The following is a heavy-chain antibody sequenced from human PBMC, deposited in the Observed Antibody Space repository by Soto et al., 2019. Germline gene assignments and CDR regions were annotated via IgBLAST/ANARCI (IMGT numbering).Heavy chain of an antibody. D-gene: IGHD1-26*01. Sequence: SETLSLTCAVYGGSFSGYYWSWIRQPPGKGLEWIGEINHSGSTNYNPSLKSRVTISVDTSKNQFSLKLSSVTAADTAVYYCARWARNPPHYYYYMDVWGKGTTVTVSS. CDR1: GGSFSGYY. CDR3: ARWARNPPHYYYYMDV. J-gene: IGHJ6*03. V-gene: IGHV4-34*01. CDR2: INHSGST.